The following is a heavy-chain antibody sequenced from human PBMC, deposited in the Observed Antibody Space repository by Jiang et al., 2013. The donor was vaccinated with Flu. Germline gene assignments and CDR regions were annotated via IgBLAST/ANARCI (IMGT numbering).Heavy chain of an antibody. Sequence: QTLSLTCAISGDSVSSNSAAWNWIRQSPSRGLEWLGRTYYRSKWYNDYAVSVKSRITINPDTSKNQFSLQLNSVTPEDTAVYYCAREFTMIVVVIRTFNYGMDVWGQGTTVTVSS. J-gene: IGHJ6*02. CDR1: GDSVSSNSAA. CDR3: AREFTMIVVVIRTFNYGMDV. V-gene: IGHV6-1*01. D-gene: IGHD3-22*01. CDR2: TYYRSKWYN.